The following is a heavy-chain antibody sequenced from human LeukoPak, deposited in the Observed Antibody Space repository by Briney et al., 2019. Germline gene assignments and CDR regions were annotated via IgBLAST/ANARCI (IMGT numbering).Heavy chain of an antibody. Sequence: GGSLRLSCAASGFTFSSYAMSWVRQAPGKGLEWVSAISGSGGSTYYADSVKGRFTISRDNSKNTLYLQMNSLRAEDTAVYYCAKDLNRVAAAGTSGDYWGQGTLVTVSS. J-gene: IGHJ4*02. D-gene: IGHD6-13*01. CDR3: AKDLNRVAAAGTSGDY. CDR1: GFTFSSYA. V-gene: IGHV3-23*01. CDR2: ISGSGGST.